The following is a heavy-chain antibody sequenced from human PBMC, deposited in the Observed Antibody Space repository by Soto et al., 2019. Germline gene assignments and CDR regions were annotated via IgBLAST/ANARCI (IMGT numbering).Heavy chain of an antibody. Sequence: QVQLQESGPGLVKPSETLSLTCTVSGGSVSSGSYYWSWIRQPPGKGLEWIGYNYYSGSTNYNPSLKSRVTISVDTSKNQFSLKLSSVTAADTAVYYCARDAKGWYFDLWGRGTLVTVSS. CDR3: ARDAKGWYFDL. V-gene: IGHV4-61*01. CDR1: GGSVSSGSYY. CDR2: NYYSGST. D-gene: IGHD2-15*01. J-gene: IGHJ2*01.